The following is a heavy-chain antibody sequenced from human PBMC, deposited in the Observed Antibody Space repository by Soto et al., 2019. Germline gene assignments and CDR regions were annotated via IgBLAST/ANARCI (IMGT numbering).Heavy chain of an antibody. CDR1: GFTFTSYG. CDR3: ARAALSSRLNWFDP. V-gene: IGHV3-30*03. J-gene: IGHJ5*02. Sequence: QVQLVESGGGVVQPGRSLRLSCAASGFTFTSYGMQWVRQAPGEGLEWVAVISYDGSLEYYADSVKGRFTISRDNSKNTVYLEMNSLRSEDTAVYYCARAALSSRLNWFDPWGQGTLVTVSS. D-gene: IGHD6-13*01. CDR2: ISYDGSLE.